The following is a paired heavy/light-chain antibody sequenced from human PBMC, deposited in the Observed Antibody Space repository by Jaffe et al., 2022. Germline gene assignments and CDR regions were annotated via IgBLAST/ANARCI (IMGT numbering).Heavy chain of an antibody. CDR2: IYYSGST. Sequence: QVQLQESGPGLVKPSETLSLTCTVSGGSISSYYWSWIRQPPGKGLEYIGFIYYSGSTNYNPSLKSRVTISVDTSKNQFSLKLSSVTAADTAVYYCARVRGPIDCSSTSCYVGGYFDYWGQGTLVTVSS. CDR3: ARVRGPIDCSSTSCYVGGYFDY. J-gene: IGHJ4*02. CDR1: GGSISSYY. V-gene: IGHV4-59*01. D-gene: IGHD2-2*01.
Light chain of an antibody. CDR2: GAS. CDR3: QQYGNSPGFT. V-gene: IGKV3-20*01. Sequence: EIVLTQSPGTLSLSPGERATLSCRASQSVSSSFLAWYQQKPGQAPRLLIYGASSRATGIPDRFSGSGSGTDFTLTISRLEPEDFAVYYCQQYGNSPGFTFGPGTKVDIK. J-gene: IGKJ3*01. CDR1: QSVSSSF.